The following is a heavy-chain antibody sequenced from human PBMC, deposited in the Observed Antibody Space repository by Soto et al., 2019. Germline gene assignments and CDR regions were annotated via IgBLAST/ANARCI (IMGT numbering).Heavy chain of an antibody. CDR1: DDSINSDKYY. V-gene: IGHV4-39*01. Sequence: SETLSLTCSVSDDSINSDKYYWGWIRQPPGKGLEWIGSIYYRGNAYYNPSLQTRVTISLDKSKSQFSLKLNSVTAADSAVYCCARLEGGDSYYYYFDFWGKGAMVTVSS. D-gene: IGHD1-26*01. J-gene: IGHJ4*02. CDR3: ARLEGGDSYYYYFDF. CDR2: IYYRGNA.